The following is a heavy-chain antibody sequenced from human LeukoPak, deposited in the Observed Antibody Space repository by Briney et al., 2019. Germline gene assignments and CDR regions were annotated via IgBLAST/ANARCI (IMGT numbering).Heavy chain of an antibody. V-gene: IGHV3-30-3*01. J-gene: IGHJ4*02. CDR3: ARERDYVSSGYYVFGY. CDR1: GFTFSSYA. CDR2: ISYDGSNK. D-gene: IGHD3-22*01. Sequence: PGGSLRLSCAASGFTFSSYAMHWVRQAPGKGLEWVAVISYDGSNKYYADSVKGRFTISRDNSKNTLYLQMNSLRAEDTAVYYCARERDYVSSGYYVFGYWGQGTLVTVSS.